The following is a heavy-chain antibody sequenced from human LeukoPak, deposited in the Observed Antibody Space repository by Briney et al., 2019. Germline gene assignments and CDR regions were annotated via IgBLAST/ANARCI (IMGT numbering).Heavy chain of an antibody. V-gene: IGHV4-38-2*02. Sequence: SETLSLTCTVSGYSISSGYYWGWIRQPPGKGLEWIGSIYHSGSTYYNPSLKSRVTISVDTSKNQFSLKLSSVTAADTAVYYCATPYYYGSGSYYADYWGQGTLVTVSS. J-gene: IGHJ4*02. CDR1: GYSISSGYY. CDR2: IYHSGST. CDR3: ATPYYYGSGSYYADY. D-gene: IGHD3-10*01.